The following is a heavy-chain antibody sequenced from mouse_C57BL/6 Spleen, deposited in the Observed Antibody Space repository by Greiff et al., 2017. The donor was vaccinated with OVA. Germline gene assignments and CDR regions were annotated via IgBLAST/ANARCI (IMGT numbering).Heavy chain of an antibody. V-gene: IGHV1-82*01. J-gene: IGHJ2*01. Sequence: QVQLKQSGPELVKPGASVKISCKASGYAFSSSWMNWVKQRPGKGLEWIGRIYPGDGDTNYNGKFKGKATLTADKSSSTAYMQLSSLTSEDSAVYFCARPYSNLYFDYWGQGTTLTVSS. CDR1: GYAFSSSW. CDR3: ARPYSNLYFDY. D-gene: IGHD2-5*01. CDR2: IYPGDGDT.